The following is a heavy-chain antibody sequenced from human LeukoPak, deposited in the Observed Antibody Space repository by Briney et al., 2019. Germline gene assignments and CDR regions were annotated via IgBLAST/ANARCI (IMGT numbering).Heavy chain of an antibody. D-gene: IGHD3-22*01. J-gene: IGHJ4*02. CDR1: GYSISSGYY. CDR2: INHSGST. CDR3: ARRYYYYDSYFSY. Sequence: PSETLSLTCTVSGYSISSGYYWGWIRQPPGKGLEWIGEINHSGSTNYNPSLKSRVTISVDTSKNQFSLKLSSVTAADTAVYYCARRYYYYDSYFSYWGQGTLVTVSS. V-gene: IGHV4-38-2*02.